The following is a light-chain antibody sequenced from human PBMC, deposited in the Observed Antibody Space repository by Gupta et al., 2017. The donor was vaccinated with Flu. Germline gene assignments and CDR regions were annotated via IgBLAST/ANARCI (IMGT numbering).Light chain of an antibody. Sequence: QSVLPPPPSVSGAPGQRVTISCTGSSSNIGSGHDVHWYHQVPGKAPKLLIYGNNNRPSGVPDRFSGSKSGTSASLAITGLLAEDEADYYCQSYDSSLNVLFGGGTKVTVL. CDR2: GNN. J-gene: IGLJ3*02. CDR1: SSNIGSGHD. CDR3: QSYDSSLNVL. V-gene: IGLV1-40*01.